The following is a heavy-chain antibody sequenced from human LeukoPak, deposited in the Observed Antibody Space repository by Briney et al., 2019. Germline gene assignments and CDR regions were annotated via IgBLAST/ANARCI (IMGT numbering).Heavy chain of an antibody. Sequence: GGSLRLSCVASGFSFSSYSMNWIRQAPGKGLEWVSYISNSSTATQYADSVKGRFTISRDNAKNSLYLQMNSLRAEDTAVYYCARDMDPYYFDYWGQGTLVTVSS. CDR3: ARDMDPYYFDY. D-gene: IGHD3-10*01. CDR2: ISNSSTAT. V-gene: IGHV3-48*04. J-gene: IGHJ4*02. CDR1: GFSFSSYS.